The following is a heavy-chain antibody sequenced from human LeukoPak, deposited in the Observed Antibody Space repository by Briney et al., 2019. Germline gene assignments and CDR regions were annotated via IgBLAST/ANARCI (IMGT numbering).Heavy chain of an antibody. CDR2: ISDSGGST. D-gene: IGHD6-25*01. CDR1: GFTFSSYG. Sequence: GGSLRLSCAVSGFTFSSYGMSWVRQAPGKGLEWVSAISDSGGSTYYADSVKGRFTISRDNSKNTLCLQMNSLRADDTAVYYCAKPNRSGAVLQYYGMDVWGQGTTVTVSS. V-gene: IGHV3-23*01. J-gene: IGHJ6*02. CDR3: AKPNRSGAVLQYYGMDV.